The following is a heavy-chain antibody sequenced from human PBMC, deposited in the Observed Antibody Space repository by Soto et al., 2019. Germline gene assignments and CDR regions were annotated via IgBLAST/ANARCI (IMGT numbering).Heavy chain of an antibody. CDR2: ISSSSSTI. Sequence: PGGSLRLSCAASGFTFCSYSMNWVRQAPGKGLEWVSYISSSSSTIYYANSVKGRFTISRDKSKNTLYLQMGSLRAEDMAVYYCARDPQYSYGYYYYGMDVWGQGTTVTVSS. V-gene: IGHV3-48*01. J-gene: IGHJ6*02. CDR3: ARDPQYSYGYYYYGMDV. D-gene: IGHD5-18*01. CDR1: GFTFCSYS.